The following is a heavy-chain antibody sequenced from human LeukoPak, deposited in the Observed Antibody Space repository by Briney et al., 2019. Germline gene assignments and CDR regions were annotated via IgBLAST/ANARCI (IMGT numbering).Heavy chain of an antibody. Sequence: GGSLRLSCAASGFTFSSYAMHWVRQAPGKGPEWVAVISYDGSNKYYADSVKGRFTISRDNSKNTLYLQMNSLRAEDTAVYYCVGEWELDYWGQGTLVTVSS. CDR3: VGEWELDY. V-gene: IGHV3-30-3*01. D-gene: IGHD1-26*01. J-gene: IGHJ4*02. CDR2: ISYDGSNK. CDR1: GFTFSSYA.